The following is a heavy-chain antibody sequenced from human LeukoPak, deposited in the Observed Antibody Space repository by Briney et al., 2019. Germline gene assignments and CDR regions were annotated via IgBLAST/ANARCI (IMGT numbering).Heavy chain of an antibody. J-gene: IGHJ4*02. CDR3: VKESGAVFGPDYFDS. CDR2: MNPNSGNT. V-gene: IGHV1-8*01. D-gene: IGHD6-19*01. Sequence: ASVKVSCKASGFTFTNYDINWVRQASGQGLEWMGWMNPNSGNTGYTQKFQGRVAMTRDNSITTAYMELSSLRSEDTAVYYCVKESGAVFGPDYFDSWGQGTLVTVSS. CDR1: GFTFTNYD.